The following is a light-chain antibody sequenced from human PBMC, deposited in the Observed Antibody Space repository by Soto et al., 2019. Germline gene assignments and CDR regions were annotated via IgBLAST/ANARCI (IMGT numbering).Light chain of an antibody. V-gene: IGKV3-15*01. CDR2: GAS. CDR3: QQRSNWL. Sequence: EIVLTQSPATVSVSPGEGATLSCRASQNVNRNLVWYQQRPGQAPRLLMYGASVRASGIPARFRGSGSGTEFSLTISSLQAEDFAVYYCQQRSNWLFGPGTKGDIK. CDR1: QNVNRN. J-gene: IGKJ3*01.